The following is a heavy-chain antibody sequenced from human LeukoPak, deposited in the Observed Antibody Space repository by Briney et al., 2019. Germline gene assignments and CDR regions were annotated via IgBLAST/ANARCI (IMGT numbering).Heavy chain of an antibody. CDR1: GGTFSSYA. CDR2: ITPIFGTA. CDR3: ARGESLVFHYYFDY. V-gene: IGHV1-69*13. D-gene: IGHD6-6*01. J-gene: IGHJ4*02. Sequence: SVKVSCKASGGTFSSYAISWVRQAPGQGLEWMGGITPIFGTANYAQKFQGRVTITADESTSTAYMELSGLRSEDTAVYYCARGESLVFHYYFDYWGQGTLVTVSS.